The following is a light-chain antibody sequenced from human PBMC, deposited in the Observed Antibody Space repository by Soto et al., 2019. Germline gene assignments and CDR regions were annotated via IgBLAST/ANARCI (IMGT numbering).Light chain of an antibody. J-gene: IGKJ1*01. CDR2: AAS. V-gene: IGKV1-39*01. Sequence: DIQMTQSPSSLSASVGDRVTITYRASQSISSYLNWYQQKPGKAPKLLIYAASSLQSGVPSRFSGSGSGTEFTLTISSLQPDDFATYYCQQYNSYWTFGQGTKV. CDR3: QQYNSYWT. CDR1: QSISSY.